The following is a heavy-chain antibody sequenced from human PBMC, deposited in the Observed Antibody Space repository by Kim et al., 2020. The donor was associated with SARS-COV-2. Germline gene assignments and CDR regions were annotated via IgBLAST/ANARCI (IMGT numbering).Heavy chain of an antibody. CDR2: SYYSGST. J-gene: IGHJ4*02. Sequence: SYYSGSTYYTPALKSRVTISVDTSKNQFSLKLSSVTAADTAVYYCATLRYWGQGTLVTVSS. V-gene: IGHV4-31*02. CDR3: ATLRY.